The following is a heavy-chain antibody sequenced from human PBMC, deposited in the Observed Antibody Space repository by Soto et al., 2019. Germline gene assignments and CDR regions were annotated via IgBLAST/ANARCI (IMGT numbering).Heavy chain of an antibody. J-gene: IGHJ6*02. CDR3: AKTRGAMIYAISVYGMDV. V-gene: IGHV3-23*01. Sequence: EVQLLESGGGFIHPGGSLRLSCAASGFSFSSFAMNWVRQAPGKGLEWVSIISGSADSTFYADSVKGRFTISRDNSKSKLLLQIDSLRAEDTAVYYCAKTRGAMIYAISVYGMDVWGQGTTVTVSS. CDR1: GFSFSSFA. D-gene: IGHD2-8*01. CDR2: ISGSADST.